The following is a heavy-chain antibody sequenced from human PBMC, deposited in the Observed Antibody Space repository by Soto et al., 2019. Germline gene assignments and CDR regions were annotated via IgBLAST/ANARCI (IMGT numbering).Heavy chain of an antibody. CDR1: GGSISSYY. V-gene: IGHV4-59*01. J-gene: IGHJ6*02. CDR3: ARIAARPTYYGMDV. CDR2: IYYSGST. D-gene: IGHD6-6*01. Sequence: TLSLTCTVSGGSISSYYWSWIRQPPGKGLEWIGYIYYSGSTNYNPSLKSRVTISVDTSKNQFSLKLSSVTAADTAVYYCARIAARPTYYGMDVWGQGTTVTVSS.